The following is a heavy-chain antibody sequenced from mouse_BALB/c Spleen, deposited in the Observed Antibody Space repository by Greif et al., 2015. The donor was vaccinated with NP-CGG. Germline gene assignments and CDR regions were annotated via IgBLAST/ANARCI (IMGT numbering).Heavy chain of an antibody. CDR2: IYPSDSYT. V-gene: IGHV1-69*02. CDR1: GYTFTSYW. D-gene: IGHD2-3*01. J-gene: IGHJ1*01. CDR3: TRSGGYDGYYGGYWYFDV. Sequence: QVQLQQPGAELVRPGASVKLSCKASGYTFTSYWINWVKQRPGQGLEWIGNIYPSDSYTNYNQKFKDKATLTVDKSSSTAYMRLSSPTSEDSAVYYCTRSGGYDGYYGGYWYFDVWGAGTTVTVSS.